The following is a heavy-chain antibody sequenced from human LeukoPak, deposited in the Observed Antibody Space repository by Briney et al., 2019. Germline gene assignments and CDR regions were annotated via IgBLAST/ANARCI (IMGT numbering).Heavy chain of an antibody. CDR3: ARAPGPETGASV. Sequence: PSETLSLTCTVSGGSISSGGYYWSWIRQPPGKGLEWIGYIYHSGSTYYNPSLKSRVTISVDRSKNQLSLKLSSVTAADTAVYYCARAPGPETGASVWGQGTLVTVSS. D-gene: IGHD1-14*01. CDR2: IYHSGST. J-gene: IGHJ4*02. V-gene: IGHV4-30-2*01. CDR1: GGSISSGGYY.